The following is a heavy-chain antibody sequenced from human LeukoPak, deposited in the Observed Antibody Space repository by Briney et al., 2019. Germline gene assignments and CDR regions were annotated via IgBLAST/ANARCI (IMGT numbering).Heavy chain of an antibody. CDR1: GGSISSYY. J-gene: IGHJ6*03. Sequence: PSETLSLTCTVTGGSISSYYWSWTRQPPGKGLEWIGYIHSSGSTNYNPSLKTRVTMSVDTSKNQFSLKLSSVTAADTAVYYCARQGYSSSLLRRYNYMDVWGKGTTVTVSS. V-gene: IGHV4-4*09. CDR3: ARQGYSSSLLRRYNYMDV. D-gene: IGHD6-6*01. CDR2: IHSSGST.